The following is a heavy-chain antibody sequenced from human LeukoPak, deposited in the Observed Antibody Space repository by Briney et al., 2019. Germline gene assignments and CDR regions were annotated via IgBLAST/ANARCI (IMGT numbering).Heavy chain of an antibody. D-gene: IGHD3-16*01. Sequence: GGSLRLSCAASGFTFSNYGMHWVRQAPGKGLERVAVIWYDGSDKYHADSVKGRFTISRDNSKNTLYLQMNSLRVEDTAVYYCARPVVLGAYLRGAYYFDSWGQGTLVTVSS. J-gene: IGHJ4*02. CDR1: GFTFSNYG. CDR3: ARPVVLGAYLRGAYYFDS. V-gene: IGHV3-33*01. CDR2: IWYDGSDK.